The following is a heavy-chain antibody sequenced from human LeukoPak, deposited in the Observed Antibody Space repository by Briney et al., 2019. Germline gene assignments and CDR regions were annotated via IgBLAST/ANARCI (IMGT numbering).Heavy chain of an antibody. V-gene: IGHV3-30*16. CDR1: GLTFSKYA. CDR2: ITYDGRHN. CDR3: GSVASDYIPAY. D-gene: IGHD4-11*01. Sequence: QPGSSLRLSCAASGLTFSKYAMQWVRHAPGEGPEWLAVITYDGRHNFYADSVKGRFTISRHNARDTLYLQMNGLTLDDTAVYYCGSVASDYIPAYWGQGTLVTVSS. J-gene: IGHJ4*02.